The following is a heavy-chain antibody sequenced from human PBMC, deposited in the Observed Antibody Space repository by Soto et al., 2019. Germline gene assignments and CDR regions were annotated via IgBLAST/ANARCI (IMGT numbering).Heavy chain of an antibody. D-gene: IGHD3-10*01. CDR2: IIPIFGTA. Sequence: SVKVSCKASGGTFSSYAISWVRQAPGQGLEWMGGIIPIFGTANYAQKFRGRVTITADKSTGTAYMELSSLRSEDTAVYYCARVLYGSGSYYPNPRYYYYGMDVWGQGTTVTVSS. V-gene: IGHV1-69*06. J-gene: IGHJ6*02. CDR3: ARVLYGSGSYYPNPRYYYYGMDV. CDR1: GGTFSSYA.